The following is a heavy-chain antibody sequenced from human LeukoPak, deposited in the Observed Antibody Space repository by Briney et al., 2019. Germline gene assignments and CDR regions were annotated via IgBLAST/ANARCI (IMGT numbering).Heavy chain of an antibody. J-gene: IGHJ4*02. CDR2: IYYSGNT. Sequence: PSETLSLTCTVSGVSITNNNYYWGWISQPPGKGLEWIGSIYYSGNTYYNPSLKSRVTISVDTSKKQFSLKLSSVTAADTAVYYCASTPSGSSAWYYFDKWGQGTLVTVSS. CDR3: ASTPSGSSAWYYFDK. D-gene: IGHD6-19*01. V-gene: IGHV4-39*01. CDR1: GVSITNNNYY.